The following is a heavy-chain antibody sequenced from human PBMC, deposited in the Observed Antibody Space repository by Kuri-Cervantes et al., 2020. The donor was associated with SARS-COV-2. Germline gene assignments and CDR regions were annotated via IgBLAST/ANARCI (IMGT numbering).Heavy chain of an antibody. CDR2: IYTSGST. J-gene: IGHJ6*03. CDR3: ARANGDYQIEIDYYYYYYMDV. CDR1: GGSISSYY. V-gene: IGHV4-4*07. Sequence: GSLRLSCTVSGGSISSYYWSWIRQPAGKGLEWIGRIYTSGSTNYNPSLKSRVTMSVDTSKNQFSLKLSSVTAADTAVYYCARANGDYQIEIDYYYYYYMDVWGKGTTVTVSS. D-gene: IGHD4-17*01.